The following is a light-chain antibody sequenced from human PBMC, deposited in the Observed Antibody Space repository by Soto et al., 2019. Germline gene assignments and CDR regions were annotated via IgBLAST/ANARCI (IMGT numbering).Light chain of an antibody. Sequence: EIMLTQSPGTLSLSPGERATLSCRASQSFSNTYLVWYQQKPGQAPRLLIYGASSRASGTTDRFSGSGSGTDFTLTIDRLEPEDFALYYCQQFGNSPWTFGQGTKVEIK. CDR3: QQFGNSPWT. J-gene: IGKJ1*01. CDR1: QSFSNTY. CDR2: GAS. V-gene: IGKV3-20*01.